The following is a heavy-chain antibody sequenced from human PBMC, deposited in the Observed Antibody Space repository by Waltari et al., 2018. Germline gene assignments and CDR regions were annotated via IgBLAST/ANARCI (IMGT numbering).Heavy chain of an antibody. CDR2: TYYRSKWNN. D-gene: IGHD1-26*01. Sequence: QVHLQQSGPGLVKPSQTLSLTCAISGDSVSSNSVTWNWIRQSPWRGLEWLGRTYYRSKWNNDYAVSVKRRITINPDTSRNQFSLQLNPVTPEDTAVYYCARASESSGTYSKVDYWGQGTLVTVSS. CDR3: ARASESSGTYSKVDY. V-gene: IGHV6-1*01. J-gene: IGHJ4*02. CDR1: GDSVSSNSVT.